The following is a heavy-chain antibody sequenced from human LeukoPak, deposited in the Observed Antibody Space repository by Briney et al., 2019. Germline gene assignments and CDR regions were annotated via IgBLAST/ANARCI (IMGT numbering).Heavy chain of an antibody. CDR3: AKGADYYGSGSYNY. Sequence: GGSLRLSCAASGFTFSSYSMNWVRQAPGKGLEWVSAISGSGGSTYYADSVKGRFTISRDNSKNTLYLQMNSLKAEDTAVYYCAKGADYYGSGSYNYWGQGTLVTVSS. CDR2: ISGSGGST. V-gene: IGHV3-23*01. J-gene: IGHJ4*02. CDR1: GFTFSSYS. D-gene: IGHD3-10*01.